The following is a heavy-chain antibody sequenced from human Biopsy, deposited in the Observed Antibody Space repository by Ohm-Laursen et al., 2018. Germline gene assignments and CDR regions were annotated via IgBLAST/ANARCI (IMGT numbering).Heavy chain of an antibody. V-gene: IGHV1-2*02. CDR2: ISPNSGGT. CDR3: ARDIMNRIAGLVARSDVFDV. Sequence: ASVKVSCKGSGYAVNDYFLHWLRQAPGQGPEWMGWISPNSGGTDYAQKFQGRVTMTTDTSTSTVYLELRRLISDDTAVYYCARDIMNRIAGLVARSDVFDVWGQGTLVTVSS. J-gene: IGHJ3*01. CDR1: GYAVNDYF. D-gene: IGHD3-16*01.